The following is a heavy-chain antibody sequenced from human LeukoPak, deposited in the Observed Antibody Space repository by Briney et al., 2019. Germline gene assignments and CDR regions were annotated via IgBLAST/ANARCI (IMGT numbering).Heavy chain of an antibody. CDR3: ARERTQLERLSISRSFDP. CDR1: GFSFSTYW. V-gene: IGHV3-7*01. D-gene: IGHD1-1*01. Sequence: PGGSLKLSCVASGFSFSTYWMSWVRQAPGKGLEWVANIKEDGSEKYYVDSVKGRFTMSRDNAKNSVYLQMNRLRVEDTAVYYCARERTQLERLSISRSFDPWGQGTLVTVSS. J-gene: IGHJ5*02. CDR2: IKEDGSEK.